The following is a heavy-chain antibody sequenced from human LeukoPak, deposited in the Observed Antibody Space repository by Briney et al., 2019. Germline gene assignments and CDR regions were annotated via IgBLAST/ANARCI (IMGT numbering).Heavy chain of an antibody. D-gene: IGHD3-10*01. Sequence: PSETLSLTCTVSGGPISRDYCSWIRQPAGKGLEWIGRIYTSGSTNYNPSLKSRVTMSVDTSKNQFSLKLSSVTAADTAVYYCARDPRGNWFDPWGQGTLVTVSS. CDR1: GGPISRDY. J-gene: IGHJ5*02. V-gene: IGHV4-4*07. CDR3: ARDPRGNWFDP. CDR2: IYTSGST.